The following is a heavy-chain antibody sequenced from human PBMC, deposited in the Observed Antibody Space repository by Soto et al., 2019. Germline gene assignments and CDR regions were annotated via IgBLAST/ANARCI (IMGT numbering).Heavy chain of an antibody. D-gene: IGHD6-13*01. V-gene: IGHV3-23*01. CDR3: AKTQYSSRWYDREFDF. CDR2: ISGSGGST. Sequence: GGSLRLSCAASGFIFSSYAMNWVRQAPGKGLEWVSVISGSGGSTHYADSVKGRFTISRDNSKNTLYLQMNSLRAEDTAVYYCAKTQYSSRWYDREFDFWGQGTPVTVSS. J-gene: IGHJ4*02. CDR1: GFIFSSYA.